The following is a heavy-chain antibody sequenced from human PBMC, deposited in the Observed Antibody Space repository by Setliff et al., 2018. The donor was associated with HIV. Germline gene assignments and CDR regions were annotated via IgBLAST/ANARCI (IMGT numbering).Heavy chain of an antibody. J-gene: IGHJ5*02. CDR1: GYAFSDYS. CDR3: ARGADHFDTSGYYSFFDP. Sequence: ASVKVSCKTSGYAFSDYSIHWVRQAPGQGLEWMGRISPDIGDTNYAQMFHGRVTMTRDTSISTAYMELSSLKSDDTAVYYCARGADHFDTSGYYSFFDPWGQGTLVTVSS. V-gene: IGHV1-2*06. CDR2: ISPDIGDT. D-gene: IGHD3-22*01.